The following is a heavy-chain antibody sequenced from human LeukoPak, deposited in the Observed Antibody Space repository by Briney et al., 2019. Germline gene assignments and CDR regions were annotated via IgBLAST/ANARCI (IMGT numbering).Heavy chain of an antibody. CDR2: IWYDGSNK. CDR1: GFTFSSYG. CDR3: ARDSEAWWFDP. Sequence: GGSLRLSCAASGFTFSSYGMHWVRQAPGKGLEWMAVIWYDGSNKYYADSVKGRFTISRDNSKNTLYLQMNSLRAEDTAVYYCARDSEAWWFDPWGQGTLVTVSS. J-gene: IGHJ5*02. V-gene: IGHV3-33*01.